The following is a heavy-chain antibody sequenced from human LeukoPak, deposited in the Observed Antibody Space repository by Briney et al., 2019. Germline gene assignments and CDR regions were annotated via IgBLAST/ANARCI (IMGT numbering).Heavy chain of an antibody. CDR1: GFTFSSYG. D-gene: IGHD6-13*01. CDR3: ARSGYSSSWPHFDY. V-gene: IGHV3-33*01. CDR2: IWYDGSNK. J-gene: IGHJ4*02. Sequence: PGGSLRLSCAASGFTFSSYGMHWVRQAPGKGLEWVAVIWYDGSNKYYADSARGRFTISRDNSKNTLYLQMNSLRAEDTAVYYCARSGYSSSWPHFDYWGRGTLVTVSS.